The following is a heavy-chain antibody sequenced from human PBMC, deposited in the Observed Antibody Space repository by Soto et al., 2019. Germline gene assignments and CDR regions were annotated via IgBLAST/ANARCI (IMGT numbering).Heavy chain of an antibody. J-gene: IGHJ1*01. CDR1: GGTFSSYT. CDR2: IIPILGIA. Sequence: QVQLVQSGAEVKKPGSSVKVSCKASGGTFSSYTISWVRQAPGQGLEWMGRIIPILGIANYAQKFQGRVTITADKSTSTAYMELSSLRSEDTAVYYCARVPGYCSSTSCYAAEHWGQGTLVTVSS. CDR3: ARVPGYCSSTSCYAAEH. V-gene: IGHV1-69*02. D-gene: IGHD2-2*03.